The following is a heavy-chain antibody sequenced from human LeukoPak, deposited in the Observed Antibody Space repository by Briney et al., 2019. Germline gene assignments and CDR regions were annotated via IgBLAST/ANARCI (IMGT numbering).Heavy chain of an antibody. CDR2: ISYDGSNK. CDR1: GFTFSSYG. Sequence: GGSLRPSCAASGFTFSSYGMHWVRQAPGKGLEWVAVISYDGSNKYYADSVKGRFTISRDNSKNTLFLQMNSLRAEDTAVYYCAKDYSYYYDSSLGDWGQGTLVTVSS. D-gene: IGHD3-22*01. CDR3: AKDYSYYYDSSLGD. V-gene: IGHV3-30*18. J-gene: IGHJ4*02.